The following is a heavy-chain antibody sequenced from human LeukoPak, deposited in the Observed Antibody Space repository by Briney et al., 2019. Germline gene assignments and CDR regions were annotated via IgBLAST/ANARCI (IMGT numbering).Heavy chain of an antibody. Sequence: SETLSLTCDVSGFSITSGDYWGWIRQSPGRGLEWIGSISHSGDTYYILSLRSRVTMSLDTSRNQFSLDLRSVSAADTAVYFCARVGPLAVGTGKRVYSFDYWGQGTLVTVSS. V-gene: IGHV4-38-2*01. J-gene: IGHJ4*02. CDR2: ISHSGDT. D-gene: IGHD1-1*01. CDR1: GFSITSGDY. CDR3: ARVGPLAVGTGKRVYSFDY.